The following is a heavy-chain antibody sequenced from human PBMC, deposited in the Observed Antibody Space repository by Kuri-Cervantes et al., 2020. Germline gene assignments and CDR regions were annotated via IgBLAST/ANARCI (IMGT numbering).Heavy chain of an antibody. J-gene: IGHJ4*02. CDR1: GFTVSANY. V-gene: IGHV3-53*05. CDR3: AKGLDTYYYSYYDY. D-gene: IGHD3-16*01. Sequence: GESLKISCAASGFTVSANYMNWVRQAPGKGLEWVSVIQTGGSTYYADSVKGRFTISRDISKNTLYLQMNSLRAEDTAFYYCAKGLDTYYYSYYDYWSQGTLVTVSS. CDR2: IQTGGST.